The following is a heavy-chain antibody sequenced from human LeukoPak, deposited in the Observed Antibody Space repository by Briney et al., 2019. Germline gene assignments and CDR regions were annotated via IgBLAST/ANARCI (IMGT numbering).Heavy chain of an antibody. D-gene: IGHD3-22*01. Sequence: GGSLRLSCAASGLIFSSHAMSWVRQTPEKGLEWVSAISSRGDSTYYADSVKGRFTISRDNSKNTLYLQMNSLRAEDTAVYYCAKDDYYDSSGSDAFDIWGQGTMVTVSS. J-gene: IGHJ3*02. V-gene: IGHV3-23*01. CDR3: AKDDYYDSSGSDAFDI. CDR1: GLIFSSHA. CDR2: ISSRGDST.